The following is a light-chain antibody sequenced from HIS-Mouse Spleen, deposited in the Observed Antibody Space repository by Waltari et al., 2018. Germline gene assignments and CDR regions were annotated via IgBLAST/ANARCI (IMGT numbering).Light chain of an antibody. CDR1: ALPKQY. CDR3: QSADSSGTYWV. Sequence: SYELTQPPSVSVSPGQTARIHCSGDALPKQYPYWYQQKPGQAPVLVIYKDSERPSGIPERFSGSSSGTTVTLTISGVQAEDEADYYCQSADSSGTYWVFGGGTKLTVL. J-gene: IGLJ3*02. V-gene: IGLV3-25*03. CDR2: KDS.